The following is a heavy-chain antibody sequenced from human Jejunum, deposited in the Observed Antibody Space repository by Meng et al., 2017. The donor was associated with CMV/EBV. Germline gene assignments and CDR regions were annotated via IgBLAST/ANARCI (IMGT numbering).Heavy chain of an antibody. CDR3: ARGNYGFDY. J-gene: IGHJ4*02. Sequence: LRLACAASGFPFGAYYLTWVRQAPGKGLEWVSYITGSGDIIYYADSVKGRFTISRDNAKSSLCLEINSLRAEDTAVYYCARGNYGFDYWGQGTPVTVSS. D-gene: IGHD4-17*01. CDR2: ITGSGDII. V-gene: IGHV3-11*01. CDR1: GFPFGAYY.